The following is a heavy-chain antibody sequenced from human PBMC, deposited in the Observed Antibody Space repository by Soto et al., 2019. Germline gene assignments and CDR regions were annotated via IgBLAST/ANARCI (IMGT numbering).Heavy chain of an antibody. J-gene: IGHJ4*02. Sequence: AAVKVSCKASGYTFTSDGISWVRQAPGQGLEWMGWISAYNGNTNYAQKLQGRVTMTTDTSTSTAYMELRSLRSDDTAVYYCARGVTIFGVVTHYFDYWGQGTLVTVSS. CDR3: ARGVTIFGVVTHYFDY. CDR1: GYTFTSDG. CDR2: ISAYNGNT. V-gene: IGHV1-18*01. D-gene: IGHD3-3*01.